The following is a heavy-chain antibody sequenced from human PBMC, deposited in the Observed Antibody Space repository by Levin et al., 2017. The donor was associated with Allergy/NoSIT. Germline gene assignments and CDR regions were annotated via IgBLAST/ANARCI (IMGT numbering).Heavy chain of an antibody. CDR3: ARGPPIAVAGIRWFDP. Sequence: PSETLSLTCAVYGGSFSGYYWSWIRQPPGKGLEWIGEINHSGSTNYNPSLKSRVTISVDTSKNQFSLKLSSVTAADTAVYYCARGPPIAVAGIRWFDPWGQGTLVTVSS. CDR1: GGSFSGYY. J-gene: IGHJ5*02. CDR2: INHSGST. V-gene: IGHV4-34*01. D-gene: IGHD6-19*01.